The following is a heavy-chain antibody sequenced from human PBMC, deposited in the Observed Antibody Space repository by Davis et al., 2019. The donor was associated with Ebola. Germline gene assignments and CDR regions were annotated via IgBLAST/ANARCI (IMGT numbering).Heavy chain of an antibody. Sequence: PGGSLRLSCAASGFTFDDYAMHWVRQAPGKGLEWVSGISWNSGSIGYADSVKGRFTISRDNAKNSLYLQMNSLRAEDTAVYYCARQQRPYYFDYWGQGTLVTVSS. CDR2: ISWNSGSI. CDR3: ARQQRPYYFDY. V-gene: IGHV3-9*01. CDR1: GFTFDDYA. D-gene: IGHD6-13*01. J-gene: IGHJ4*02.